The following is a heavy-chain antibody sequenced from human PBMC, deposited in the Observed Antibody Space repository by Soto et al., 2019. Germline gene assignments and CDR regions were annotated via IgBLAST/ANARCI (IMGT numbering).Heavy chain of an antibody. D-gene: IGHD3-3*01. CDR2: ISSRATTI. CDR1: GFAVSSNF. J-gene: IGHJ3*02. Sequence: PGGSLRLSCAASGFAVSSNFMNWVRQAPGKGLEWVSHISSRATTIYYADSVKGRFTISRDNAKNSLFLQMNSLRAEDTAVYFCARNFGFWASDIWGQGTMVTVSS. V-gene: IGHV3-48*01. CDR3: ARNFGFWASDI.